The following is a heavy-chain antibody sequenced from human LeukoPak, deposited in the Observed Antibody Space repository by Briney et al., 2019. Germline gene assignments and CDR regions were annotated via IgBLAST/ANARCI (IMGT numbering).Heavy chain of an antibody. CDR2: INPNRGGT. CDR1: GYTFTGYY. Sequence: ASVKVSCKASGYTFTGYYMHWVRQAPGQGLEGMGWINPNRGGTNFAQKFQGRVTMTRDTSISTAYMELSRLRSDDTAVYYCARENRGGTSISSHISYFDYWGQGTLVTVSS. D-gene: IGHD2-2*01. V-gene: IGHV1-2*02. J-gene: IGHJ4*02. CDR3: ARENRGGTSISSHISYFDY.